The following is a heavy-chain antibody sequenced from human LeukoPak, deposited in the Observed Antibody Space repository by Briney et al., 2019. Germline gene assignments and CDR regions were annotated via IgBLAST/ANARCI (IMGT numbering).Heavy chain of an antibody. CDR2: IYYSGST. V-gene: IGHV4-30-4*01. CDR3: ARFDYYSSGSYDASGAFDI. D-gene: IGHD3-10*01. Sequence: SETLSLTCTVSGVSISSGDYYWSWIRQPPGKGLEWIGYIYYSGSTYYNPSLKSRVTISVDTSKNQFSLKLSSVTAADTAVYYCARFDYYSSGSYDASGAFDIWGQGTMVTVSS. J-gene: IGHJ3*02. CDR1: GVSISSGDYY.